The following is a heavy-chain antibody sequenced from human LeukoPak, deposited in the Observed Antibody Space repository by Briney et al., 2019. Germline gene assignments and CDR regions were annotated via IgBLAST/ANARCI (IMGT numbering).Heavy chain of an antibody. V-gene: IGHV1-2*02. CDR2: INPNSGGT. CDR1: GYTFTGYY. CDR3: ARDLGEWIAVATPIRGFDY. D-gene: IGHD6-19*01. Sequence: ASVKVSCKASGYTFTGYYMHWVRQAPGQGLEWMGWINPNSGGTNYAQKFQGRVTMTRDTSISTAYMELSRLRSDDTAVYYCARDLGEWIAVATPIRGFDYWGQGTLVTVSS. J-gene: IGHJ4*02.